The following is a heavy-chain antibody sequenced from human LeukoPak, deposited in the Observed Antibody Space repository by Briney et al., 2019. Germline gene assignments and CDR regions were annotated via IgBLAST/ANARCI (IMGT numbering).Heavy chain of an antibody. CDR1: GFTFSSYA. Sequence: GGSLRLSCAASGFTFSSYAMSWVRQAPGKGLDWVSAISGSGGTTYYADSVKGRLTISRDNSKHTVYLEMNSLRAEDTAVYYCAKFRDSGSPRGGFDPWGQGTLVAVSS. J-gene: IGHJ5*02. CDR3: AKFRDSGSPRGGFDP. D-gene: IGHD1-26*01. V-gene: IGHV3-23*01. CDR2: ISGSGGTT.